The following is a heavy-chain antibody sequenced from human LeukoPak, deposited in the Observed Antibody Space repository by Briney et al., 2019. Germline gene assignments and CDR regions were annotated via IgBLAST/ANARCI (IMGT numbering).Heavy chain of an antibody. D-gene: IGHD3-10*01. CDR3: ARSREFNHDAFDI. J-gene: IGHJ3*02. CDR2: IYYSGST. V-gene: IGHV4-59*01. CDR1: GGSISSYY. Sequence: SETLSLTCTVSGGSISSYYWSWIRQPPGKGLEWIGYIYYSGSTNYNPSLKSRVTISVDTSKNQFSLKLSSVTAADTAVYYCARSREFNHDAFDIWGQGTMVTVSS.